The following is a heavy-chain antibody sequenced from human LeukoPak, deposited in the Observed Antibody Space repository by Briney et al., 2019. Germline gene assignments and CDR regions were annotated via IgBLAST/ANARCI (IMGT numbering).Heavy chain of an antibody. J-gene: IGHJ4*02. CDR1: GFTFKNYA. CDR2: ISGRGENT. V-gene: IGHV3-23*01. Sequence: QPGGSLRLSCAASGFTFKNYAMSWVRQAPGKGLEWVSTISGRGENTYYPDSVKGRFTISRDNSKNTLYLQIDSLRAEDTAFYYRAKNPGTGAMNVLFGELSAYWGQGTLVTVSS. CDR3: AKNPGTGAMNVLFGELSAY. D-gene: IGHD3-10*01.